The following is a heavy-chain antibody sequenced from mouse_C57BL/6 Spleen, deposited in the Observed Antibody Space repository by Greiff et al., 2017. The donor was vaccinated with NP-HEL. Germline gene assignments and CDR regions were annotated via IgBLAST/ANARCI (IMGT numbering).Heavy chain of an antibody. J-gene: IGHJ2*01. D-gene: IGHD2-4*01. CDR3: ARWGYDYTVDY. CDR2: IYPGSGNT. V-gene: IGHV1-76*01. Sequence: VKLVESGAELVRPGASVKLSCKASGYTFTDYYINWVKQRPGQGLEWIARIYPGSGNTYYNEKFKGKATLTAEKSSSTAYMQLSSLTSEDSAVYFCARWGYDYTVDYWGQGTTLTVSS. CDR1: GYTFTDYY.